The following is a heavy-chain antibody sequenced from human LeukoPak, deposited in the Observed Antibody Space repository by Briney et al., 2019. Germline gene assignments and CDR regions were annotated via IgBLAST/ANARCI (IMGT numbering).Heavy chain of an antibody. V-gene: IGHV3-23*01. Sequence: PGGSLRLSCAASGFTFSSNYMSWVRQAPGKGLEWVSAISGSGGSTYYADSVKGRFTISRDNSKNTLYLQMNSLRAEDTAVYYCAKLRLGLSSGYSNWGQGTLVTVSS. CDR1: GFTFSSNY. CDR2: ISGSGGST. CDR3: AKLRLGLSSGYSN. D-gene: IGHD3-22*01. J-gene: IGHJ4*02.